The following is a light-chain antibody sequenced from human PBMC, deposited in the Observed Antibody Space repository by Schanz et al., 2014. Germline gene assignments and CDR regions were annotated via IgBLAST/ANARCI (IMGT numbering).Light chain of an antibody. CDR1: QSISSY. J-gene: IGKJ1*01. V-gene: IGKV1-39*01. Sequence: DIQMTQSPSSLSASVGDRVTITCRASQSISSYLNWYQQKPGKAPKLLIYAASSLQSGVPSRFSGSGSGTVFTLTISSLQPDVFATYYCQQYNTYSPWTFGQGTKVEIK. CDR3: QQYNTYSPWT. CDR2: AAS.